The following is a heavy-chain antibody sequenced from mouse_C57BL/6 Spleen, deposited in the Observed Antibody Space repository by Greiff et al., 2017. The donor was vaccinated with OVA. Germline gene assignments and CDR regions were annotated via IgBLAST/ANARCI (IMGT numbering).Heavy chain of an antibody. J-gene: IGHJ4*01. CDR2: IYPRSGNT. CDR3: ARGAYYSPMDY. Sequence: QVQLQQSGAELARPGASVKLSCKASGYTFTSYGISWVKQRTGQGLEWIGEIYPRSGNTYYNEKFKGKATLTVDTSSSTAYMELHSLTSEDSAVYFCARGAYYSPMDYWGQGTSVTVSS. V-gene: IGHV1-81*01. CDR1: GYTFTSYG. D-gene: IGHD2-12*01.